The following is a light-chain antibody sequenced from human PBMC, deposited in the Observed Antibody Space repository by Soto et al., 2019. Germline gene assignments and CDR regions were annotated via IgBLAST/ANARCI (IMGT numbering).Light chain of an antibody. CDR3: SSYTSSTDYV. CDR2: EVS. V-gene: IGLV2-14*01. J-gene: IGLJ1*01. Sequence: LTQPASVSGSPGQSITISCTGTSSDVGNYNYVSWYQQHPGKAPKLMIYEVSNRPSGVSNRFSGSKSGNAASLTISGLQAEDEADYYCSSYTSSTDYVFGAGTKVTVL. CDR1: SSDVGNYNY.